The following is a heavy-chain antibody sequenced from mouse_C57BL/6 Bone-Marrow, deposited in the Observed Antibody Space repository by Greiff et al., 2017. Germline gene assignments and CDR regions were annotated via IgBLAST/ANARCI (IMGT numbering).Heavy chain of an antibody. CDR2: ISSGSSTI. Sequence: EVQLVESGGGLVKPGGSLKLSCAASGFTFSDYGMHWVRQAPEKGLEWVAYISSGSSTIYYADTVKGRFTISRDNAKNTLCLQMTSLRSEDTAMYYCARTGFAYWGQGTLVTVSA. CDR1: GFTFSDYG. J-gene: IGHJ3*01. CDR3: ARTGFAY. V-gene: IGHV5-17*01.